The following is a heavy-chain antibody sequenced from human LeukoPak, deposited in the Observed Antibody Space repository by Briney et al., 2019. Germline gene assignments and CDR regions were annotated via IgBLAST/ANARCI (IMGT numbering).Heavy chain of an antibody. J-gene: IGHJ4*02. D-gene: IGHD1-26*01. CDR1: GGSISSGGYY. CDR3: AREQWELRAIDY. CDR2: IYHSGST. Sequence: SETLSLTCIVSGGSISSGGYYWSWIRQPPGKGLEWIGYIYHSGSTFYNPSLKSRVTISVDRSKNQFSLKLSSVTAADTAVYYCAREQWELRAIDYWGQGTLVTVSS. V-gene: IGHV4-30-2*01.